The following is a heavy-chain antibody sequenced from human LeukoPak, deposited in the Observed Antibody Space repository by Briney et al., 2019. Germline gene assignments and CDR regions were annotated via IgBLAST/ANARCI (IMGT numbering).Heavy chain of an antibody. D-gene: IGHD3-22*01. CDR3: AKDPVPNSSGYRNWFDP. V-gene: IGHV3-23*01. CDR1: GFTFSSYA. J-gene: IGHJ5*02. CDR2: ISGSGGST. Sequence: PGGSLRLSCAASGFTFSSYAMSWVRQAPGKGLEWVSAISGSGGSTYYADSVKGRFTISRDNSKNTLYLQMNSLRAEDTAVYYCAKDPVPNSSGYRNWFDPWGQGTLVTVSS.